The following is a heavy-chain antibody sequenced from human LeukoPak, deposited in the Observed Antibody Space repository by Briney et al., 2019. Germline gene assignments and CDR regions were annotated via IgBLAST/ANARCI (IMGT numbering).Heavy chain of an antibody. CDR1: GLTVSSNY. V-gene: IGHV3-66*01. CDR2: IYSGGST. Sequence: PGGSLRLSCAASGLTVSSNYMNWVRQAPGKGLEWVSIIYSGGSTYYADSVKGRFTISRDNSKNTLYLQMNSLRAEDTAVYYCAKDAIMITFGGVPSYWGQGTLVTVSS. D-gene: IGHD3-16*01. J-gene: IGHJ4*02. CDR3: AKDAIMITFGGVPSY.